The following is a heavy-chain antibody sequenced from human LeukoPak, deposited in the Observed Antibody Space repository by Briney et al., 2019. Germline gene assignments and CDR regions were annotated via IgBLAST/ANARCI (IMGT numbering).Heavy chain of an antibody. CDR2: IYPSGST. J-gene: IGHJ4*02. V-gene: IGHV4-38-2*02. CDR1: GYSISSGYY. CDR3: ARHYGSGSSNFDY. Sequence: SETLSLTCTVSGYSISSGYYWGWIRQPPGKGLEWIGSIYPSGSTYYYPSLKSRVTISLDTSKNQFSLKLSSVTAADTAVYYCARHYGSGSSNFDYWGQGTLVTVSS. D-gene: IGHD3-10*01.